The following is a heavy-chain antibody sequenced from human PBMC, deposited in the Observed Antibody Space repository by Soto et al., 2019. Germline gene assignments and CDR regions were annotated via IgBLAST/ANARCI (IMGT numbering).Heavy chain of an antibody. D-gene: IGHD3-16*01. CDR3: ARKVLGLGEIYSGYFDS. Sequence: SETLSLTCAVYGGSFSGYYWSWIRQSPEKGLEWIAEINQSGTTNYNPSLKSRVTISIDTSKNQFSLKLTSVTAADAAVYYCARKVLGLGEIYSGYFDSCGLGTLVTVSS. CDR2: INQSGTT. CDR1: GGSFSGYY. J-gene: IGHJ4*02. V-gene: IGHV4-34*01.